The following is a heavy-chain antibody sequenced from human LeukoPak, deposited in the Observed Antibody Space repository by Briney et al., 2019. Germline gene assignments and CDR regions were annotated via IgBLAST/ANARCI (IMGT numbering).Heavy chain of an antibody. Sequence: SETLSLTCTVSGGSISSHYWSWIRQPPGKGLEWIGYIYYSGSTNYNPSLKSRVTISVDTSKNQFSLKLSSVTAADTAVYYCARIPHHFWSGYYFYFDYWGQGTLVTVSS. D-gene: IGHD3-3*01. CDR1: GGSISSHY. J-gene: IGHJ4*02. CDR2: IYYSGST. CDR3: ARIPHHFWSGYYFYFDY. V-gene: IGHV4-59*11.